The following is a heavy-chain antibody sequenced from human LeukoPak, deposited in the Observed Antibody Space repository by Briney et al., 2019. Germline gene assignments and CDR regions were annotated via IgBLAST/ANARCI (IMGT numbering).Heavy chain of an antibody. J-gene: IGHJ6*02. V-gene: IGHV1-69*13. D-gene: IGHD2-2*03. CDR1: GGTFSSYA. CDR2: IIPIFGTA. Sequence: SVKVSCTASGGTFSSYAISWVRQAPGQGLEWMGGIIPIFGTANYAQKFQGRVTITADESTSTAYMELSSLRSEDTAVYYCASNPLEIVVVPALAYYYGMDVWGQGTTVTVSS. CDR3: ASNPLEIVVVPALAYYYGMDV.